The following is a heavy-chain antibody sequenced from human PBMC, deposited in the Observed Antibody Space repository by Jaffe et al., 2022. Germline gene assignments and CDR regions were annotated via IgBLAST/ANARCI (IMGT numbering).Heavy chain of an antibody. J-gene: IGHJ4*02. V-gene: IGHV4-59*01. CDR2: IYYSGST. CDR1: GGSISSYY. CDR3: ASLPYYGSGSYYNGAFDY. D-gene: IGHD3-10*01. Sequence: QVQLQESGPGLVKPSETLSLTCTVSGGSISSYYWSWIRQPPGKGLEWIGYIYYSGSTNYNPSLKSRVTISVDTSKNQFSLKLSSVTAADTAVYYCASLPYYGSGSYYNGAFDYWGQGTLVTVSS.